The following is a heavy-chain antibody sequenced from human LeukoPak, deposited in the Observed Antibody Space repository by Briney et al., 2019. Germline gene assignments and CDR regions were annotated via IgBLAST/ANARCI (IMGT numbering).Heavy chain of an antibody. CDR2: VIPIFCTA. Sequence: SSVKVSCQASVCTFSSYALLWVRPPPAQGLEWMGGVIPIFCTANYAQKFQGRVTITADKSTSTAYMELSSLRSEDTAVYYCARETGNPQGPHYYSYAFDIWGQGTMVTVSS. D-gene: IGHD2-21*02. J-gene: IGHJ3*02. CDR3: ARETGNPQGPHYYSYAFDI. V-gene: IGHV1-69*06. CDR1: VCTFSSYA.